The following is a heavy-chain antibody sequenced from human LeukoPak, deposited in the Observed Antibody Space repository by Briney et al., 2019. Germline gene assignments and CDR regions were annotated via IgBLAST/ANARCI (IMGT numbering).Heavy chain of an antibody. Sequence: PGGSLRLSCAASGFTFSSYSVNWVRQAPGKGLEWVSSISSSSSYIYYADSVKGRFTISRDNAKNSLYLQMNSLRAEDTAVYYCARDPSGHDAFDIWGQGTMVTVSS. D-gene: IGHD6-25*01. CDR2: ISSSSSYI. CDR3: ARDPSGHDAFDI. CDR1: GFTFSSYS. J-gene: IGHJ3*02. V-gene: IGHV3-21*01.